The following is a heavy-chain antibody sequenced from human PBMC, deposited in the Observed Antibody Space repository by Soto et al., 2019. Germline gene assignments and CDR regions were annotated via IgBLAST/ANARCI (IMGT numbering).Heavy chain of an antibody. CDR1: GYTFTSYG. Sequence: QVQLVQSGTEVKKPGASVKVSCKASGYTFTSYGIHWVRQAPGQMLEWMGWINAANGDTKYSPKLQGRVTITRDTSASTAYLELSSLRSEDTAVYYCVRRHVSATGIDWFDPWGQGTLVTVSS. V-gene: IGHV1-3*01. CDR3: VRRHVSATGIDWFDP. D-gene: IGHD6-13*01. CDR2: INAANGDT. J-gene: IGHJ5*02.